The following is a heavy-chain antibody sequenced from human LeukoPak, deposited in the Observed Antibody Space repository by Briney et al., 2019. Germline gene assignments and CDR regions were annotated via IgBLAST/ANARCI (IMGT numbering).Heavy chain of an antibody. J-gene: IGHJ5*02. CDR1: RYSFDSYA. V-gene: IGHV3-23*01. CDR2: ISGSGGST. Sequence: GGSLRLSCEGSRYSFDSYAMTWVRQAPGKGLEWVSAISGSGGSTYYADSVKGRFTISRDNSKNTLYLQMNSLRAEDTAVYYCAKDSLVVPAAHNWFDPWGQGTLVTVSS. CDR3: AKDSLVVPAAHNWFDP. D-gene: IGHD2-2*01.